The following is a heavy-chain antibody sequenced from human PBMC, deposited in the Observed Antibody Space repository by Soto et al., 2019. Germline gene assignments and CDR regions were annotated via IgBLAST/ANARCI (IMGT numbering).Heavy chain of an antibody. CDR3: ARDAGVGLFDY. Sequence: GASVKVSRESSRDTLTSYGLSVVRQAPGQGLEWMGWISAYNGNTNYAQKLQGRVTMTTDTSTSTAYMELRSLRSDDTAVYYCARDAGVGLFDYGGQGTLVTVS. V-gene: IGHV1-18*01. D-gene: IGHD1-26*01. J-gene: IGHJ4*02. CDR2: ISAYNGNT. CDR1: RDTLTSYG.